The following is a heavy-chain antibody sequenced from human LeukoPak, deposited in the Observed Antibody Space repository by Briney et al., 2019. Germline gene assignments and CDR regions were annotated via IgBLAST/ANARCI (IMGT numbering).Heavy chain of an antibody. CDR2: ISSLNTYI. V-gene: IGHV3-21*01. CDR1: GFTFSSYS. Sequence: PGRSLRLSCAASGFTFSSYSLNWVRQAPGKGLEGVSFISSLNTYIYYEESVKGRFTISRDNAKHSLYLQMNSLRAEDTAVYYCARDYYDNSGSFFDYWGQGTLVTVSS. D-gene: IGHD3-22*01. J-gene: IGHJ4*02. CDR3: ARDYYDNSGSFFDY.